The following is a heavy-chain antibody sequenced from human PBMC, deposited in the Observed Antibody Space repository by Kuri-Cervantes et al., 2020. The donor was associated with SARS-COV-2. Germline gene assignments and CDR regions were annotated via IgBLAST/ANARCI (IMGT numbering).Heavy chain of an antibody. D-gene: IGHD6-13*01. CDR1: GGSFSGYY. CDR3: ASIAADPQLNFDY. Sequence: SETLSLTCAVYGGSFSGYYWSWIRQPPGKGLEWIGEINHSGSTNYNPSLKSRVTISVDTSKNQFSLKLSSVTAADTAVYYCASIAADPQLNFDYWGQGTLVTVSS. J-gene: IGHJ4*02. CDR2: INHSGST. V-gene: IGHV4-34*01.